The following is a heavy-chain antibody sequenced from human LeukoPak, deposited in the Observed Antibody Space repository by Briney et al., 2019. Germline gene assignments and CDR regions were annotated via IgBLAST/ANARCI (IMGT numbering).Heavy chain of an antibody. CDR3: ATPRAYSYGYFDY. D-gene: IGHD5-18*01. CDR2: IYYGGST. V-gene: IGHV4-39*01. Sequence: SETLSLTCTVSGGSISSSSYYWGWIRQPPGKGLEWIGSIYYGGSTYYNPSLKSRVTISVDTSKNQFSLNLSSVTAADTAVYYCATPRAYSYGYFDYWGQGTLVIVSS. J-gene: IGHJ4*02. CDR1: GGSISSSSYY.